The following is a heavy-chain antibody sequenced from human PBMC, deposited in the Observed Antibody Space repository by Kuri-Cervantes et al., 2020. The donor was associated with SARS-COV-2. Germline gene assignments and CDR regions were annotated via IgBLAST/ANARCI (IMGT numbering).Heavy chain of an antibody. V-gene: IGHV1-2*02. J-gene: IGHJ4*02. CDR2: INPNSGGT. D-gene: IGHD6-6*01. CDR1: GYIFTGYY. CDR3: AVEYSSSSGHQGDDY. Sequence: GGSLRLSCKASGYIFTGYYMHWVRQAPGQGLEWMGWINPNSGGTNYAQKFQGRVTMTRDTSISTAYMELSRLRSDDTAVYYCAVEYSSSSGHQGDDYWGQGTLVTVSS.